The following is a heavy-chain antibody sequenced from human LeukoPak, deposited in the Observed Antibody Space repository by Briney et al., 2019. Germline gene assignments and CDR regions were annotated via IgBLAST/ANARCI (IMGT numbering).Heavy chain of an antibody. J-gene: IGHJ4*02. CDR1: GGSISSSSYY. CDR2: ICHTGRT. CDR3: ANEGTDILTGPPDN. Sequence: SETLSLTCTVSGGSISSSSYYWGWIRQPPGKGLEWIGSICHTGRTYYNPSLKSRVTILLDTSKNQFSLKLSSVSAADTAEYYCANEGTDILTGPPDNWGQGTLVTVSS. D-gene: IGHD3-9*01. V-gene: IGHV4-39*07.